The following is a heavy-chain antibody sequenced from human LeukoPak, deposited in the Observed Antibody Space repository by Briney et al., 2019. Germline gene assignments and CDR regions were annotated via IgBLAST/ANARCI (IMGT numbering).Heavy chain of an antibody. J-gene: IGHJ5*02. CDR2: IVVGSGNT. Sequence: TSVKVSCKASGFTFTSSAMQWVRQARGQRLEWIGWIVVGSGNTNYAQKFQGRVTMTRDTSTSTVYMELSSLRSEDTAVYYCARDGRIAVAGTVPNWFDPWAREPWSPSPQ. D-gene: IGHD6-19*01. V-gene: IGHV1-58*02. CDR1: GFTFTSSA. CDR3: ARDGRIAVAGTVPNWFDP.